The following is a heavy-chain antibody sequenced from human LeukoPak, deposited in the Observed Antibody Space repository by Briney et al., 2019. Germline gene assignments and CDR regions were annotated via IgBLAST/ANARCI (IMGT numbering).Heavy chain of an antibody. CDR2: INGPGDRT. J-gene: IGHJ4*02. CDR3: AKEGSIVGSSQFDY. D-gene: IGHD1-26*01. V-gene: IGHV3-23*01. CDR1: GFTFSNFA. Sequence: GGSLRLSCAASGFTFSNFAMSWVRQAPGKGLEWVSAINGPGDRTFYADSVKGRFTISRDSSKNTVYLQMNSLRAEDAAVCYCAKEGSIVGSSQFDYWGQGTLVTVSS.